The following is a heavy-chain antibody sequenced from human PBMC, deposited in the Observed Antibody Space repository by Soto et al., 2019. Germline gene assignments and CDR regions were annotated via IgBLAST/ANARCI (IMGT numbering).Heavy chain of an antibody. J-gene: IGHJ5*02. CDR2: IYYSGST. CDR3: ARYNRHCFSTGCYGPEFKWFDP. D-gene: IGHD2-2*01. CDR1: GGSISSGDYY. V-gene: IGHV4-30-4*01. Sequence: SETLSLTCTVSGGSISSGDYYWSWIRQPPGKGLEWIGYIYYSGSTYYNPSLQSRVTISVDTSKNQFSLKLSSVTAADTAVYYCARYNRHCFSTGCYGPEFKWFDPWGQGALVTVSS.